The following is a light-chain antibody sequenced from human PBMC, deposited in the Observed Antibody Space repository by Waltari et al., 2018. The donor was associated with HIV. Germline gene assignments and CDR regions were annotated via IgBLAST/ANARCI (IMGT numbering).Light chain of an antibody. V-gene: IGKV3-15*01. CDR2: GAS. CDR1: PGVGTS. CDR3: QQYYDWPLA. Sequence: ERVVTQSPVTLSVSPGERVTLTCRASPGVGTSIAWYQQKPGQAPRLLIFGASSRASDMPARFGGSGSGTEFTLTISSLQSEDVAVYYCQQYYDWPLAFGGGTRVEIK. J-gene: IGKJ4*01.